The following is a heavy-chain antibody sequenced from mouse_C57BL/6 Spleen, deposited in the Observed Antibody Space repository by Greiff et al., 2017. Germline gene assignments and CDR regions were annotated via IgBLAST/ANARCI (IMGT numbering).Heavy chain of an antibody. J-gene: IGHJ1*03. CDR2: IHPNSGST. CDR1: GYTFTSYW. V-gene: IGHV1-64*01. D-gene: IGHD1-1*01. CDR3: ASRLLRDWYFDV. Sequence: QVQLQQPGAELVKPGASVKLSCKASGYTFTSYWMHWVKQRPGQGLEWIGMIHPNSGSTNYNEKFKSKATLTVDKSSSTAYMQLSSLTSEDSAVYYCASRLLRDWYFDVWGTGTTVTVSS.